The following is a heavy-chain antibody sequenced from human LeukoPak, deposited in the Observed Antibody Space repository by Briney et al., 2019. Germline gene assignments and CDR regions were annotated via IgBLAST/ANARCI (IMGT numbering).Heavy chain of an antibody. J-gene: IGHJ4*02. V-gene: IGHV1-24*01. D-gene: IGHD3-10*01. Sequence: ASVKVSCKVSGYTLTELSMHWVRQAPGKGLEWTGGFDPEDGETIYAQKFQGRVTMTEDTSTDTAYMELSSLRSEDTAVYYCAAGITMVRGVIRYWGQGTLVTVSS. CDR1: GYTLTELS. CDR3: AAGITMVRGVIRY. CDR2: FDPEDGET.